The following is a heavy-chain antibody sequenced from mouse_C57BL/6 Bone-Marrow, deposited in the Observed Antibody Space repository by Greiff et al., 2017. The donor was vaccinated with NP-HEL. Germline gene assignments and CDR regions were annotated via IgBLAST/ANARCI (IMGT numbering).Heavy chain of an antibody. J-gene: IGHJ1*03. CDR2: INPNNGGT. D-gene: IGHD1-1*01. Sequence: EVQLQQSGPELVKPGASVKISCKASGYTFTDYYMNWVKQSHGKSLEWIGDINPNNGGTSYNQKFKGKATLTVDKSSSTAYMELRSLTSEDSAVYYCAPTTVHWYFDVWGTGTTVTVSS. V-gene: IGHV1-26*01. CDR3: APTTVHWYFDV. CDR1: GYTFTDYY.